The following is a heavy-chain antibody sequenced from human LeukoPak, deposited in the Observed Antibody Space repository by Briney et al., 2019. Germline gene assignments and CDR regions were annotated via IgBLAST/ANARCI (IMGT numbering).Heavy chain of an antibody. CDR1: GFTFKNYA. Sequence: GGSLRLSCAASGFTFKNYAMSWVRQAPGKELDWISAIGGSDGTTYYADSVKGRFTISRDNSRDTLYLQMNSLTVEDAAVYYCAKGATGWPYYFDSWGQGTLVTVSS. J-gene: IGHJ4*02. CDR3: AKGATGWPYYFDS. D-gene: IGHD6-19*01. CDR2: IGGSDGTT. V-gene: IGHV3-23*01.